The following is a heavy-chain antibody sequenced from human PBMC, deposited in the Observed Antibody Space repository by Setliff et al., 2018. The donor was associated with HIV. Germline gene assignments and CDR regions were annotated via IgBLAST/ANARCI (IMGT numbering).Heavy chain of an antibody. CDR1: GGSISSGSYY. CDR3: ARGTYYYYYYMDV. V-gene: IGHV4-61*09. D-gene: IGHD1-1*01. J-gene: IGHJ6*03. Sequence: PSETLSLTCTVSGGSISSGSYYWSWIRQPAGKGLEWIGHIYTSGGTNYNPSLKSRVTISVDTSKNQFSLKLSSVTAADTAVYSCARGTYYYYYYMDVWGKGTTVTVSS. CDR2: IYTSGGT.